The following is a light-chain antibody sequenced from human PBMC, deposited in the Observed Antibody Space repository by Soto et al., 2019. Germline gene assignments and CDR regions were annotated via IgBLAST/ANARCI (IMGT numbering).Light chain of an antibody. J-gene: IGKJ4*01. CDR3: QQYNNWPLLS. CDR2: RAS. Sequence: EMVMTQSPATLSVSPGERATLSCRANQSVFINLAWYQKKPGQAPRLLIYRASTRATGVPDRFSGGGSGTEFTLTISSLQAEDSAVYYCQQYNNWPLLSFGGGTKVEI. V-gene: IGKV3-15*01. CDR1: QSVFIN.